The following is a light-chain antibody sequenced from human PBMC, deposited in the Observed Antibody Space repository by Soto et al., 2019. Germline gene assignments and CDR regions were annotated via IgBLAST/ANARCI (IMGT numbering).Light chain of an antibody. CDR3: QQYKNWPPLT. J-gene: IGKJ4*01. CDR2: GAF. V-gene: IGKV3-15*01. CDR1: QSVTYN. Sequence: EIVMTQSPATLSVSPGETATLSCRASQSVTYNLAWYQQKPGQGPRRLIYGAFTRATGIPARFSGSGSGTEFTLAISSLQTEDFAVYYCQQYKNWPPLTVGGGTKVEIK.